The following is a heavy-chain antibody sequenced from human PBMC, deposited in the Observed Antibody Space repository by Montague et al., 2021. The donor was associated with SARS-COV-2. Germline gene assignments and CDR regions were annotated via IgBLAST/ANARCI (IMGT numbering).Heavy chain of an antibody. CDR3: ARDLGNLYDFWSTGYGMDV. J-gene: IGHJ6*02. CDR2: IYYSGST. Sequence: TLSLTCTVSGGSISSGGYYWSWIRQHPGKGLEWIGYIYYSGSTYYNPSLKSRVTISVDTSKNQFSLKLSSVTAADTAVYHCARDLGNLYDFWSTGYGMDVWGQGTTVTVSS. V-gene: IGHV4-31*03. CDR1: GGSISSGGYY. D-gene: IGHD3-3*01.